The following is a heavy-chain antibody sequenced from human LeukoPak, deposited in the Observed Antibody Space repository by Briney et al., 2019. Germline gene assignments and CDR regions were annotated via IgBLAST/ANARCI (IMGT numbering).Heavy chain of an antibody. CDR2: ISTYNGNT. CDR3: ATHTGYSSSWDPRHDY. J-gene: IGHJ4*02. Sequence: GASEKVSCKASGYTFTNFGISWVRHAPGQRPEWMGWISTYNGNTNYAQNLQDRVTLTTDTSTTTAYMELRSLRSDDTAVYYCATHTGYSSSWDPRHDYWGQGTLVTVSS. V-gene: IGHV1-18*04. CDR1: GYTFTNFG. D-gene: IGHD6-13*01.